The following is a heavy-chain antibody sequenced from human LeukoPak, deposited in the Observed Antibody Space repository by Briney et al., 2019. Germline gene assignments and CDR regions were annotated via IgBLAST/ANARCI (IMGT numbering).Heavy chain of an antibody. V-gene: IGHV1-18*01. CDR1: GYTFTSYG. CDR2: ISAYNGNT. J-gene: IGHJ4*02. CDR3: ARVTQTDYDFDY. D-gene: IGHD4-17*01. Sequence: GASVKVSCKASGYTFTSYGISWVRQAPGQGLEWMGWISAYNGNTDYAQKLQGRVTMTTDTSTSTAYMELRRLRSDDTAVYYCARVTQTDYDFDYWGQGTLVTVSS.